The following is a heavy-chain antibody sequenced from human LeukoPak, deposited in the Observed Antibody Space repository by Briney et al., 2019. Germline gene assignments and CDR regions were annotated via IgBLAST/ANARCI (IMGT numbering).Heavy chain of an antibody. CDR1: GGTLSSYA. D-gene: IGHD6-13*01. J-gene: IGHJ5*02. Sequence: SVKVSCKASGGTLSSYAISWVRQAPGQGLEWMGGIIPIFGTANYAQKFQGRVTITTDESTSTAYMELSSLRSEDTAVYYCARAKVSAAGSDEKYNWFDPWGQGTLVTVSS. CDR2: IIPIFGTA. CDR3: ARAKVSAAGSDEKYNWFDP. V-gene: IGHV1-69*05.